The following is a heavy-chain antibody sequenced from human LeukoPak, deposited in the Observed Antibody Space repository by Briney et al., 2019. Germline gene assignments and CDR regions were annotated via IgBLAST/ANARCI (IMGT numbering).Heavy chain of an antibody. CDR3: ARENIAAAGHWFDP. Sequence: SETLSLTCSVSGGSISSYYWSWIRQPPGKGLEWIGYIYYSGSTNYNPSLMSRVSISLDTSRTQFFLKMDSVTAADTAVYYCARENIAAAGHWFDPWGQGTLVTVSS. CDR1: GGSISSYY. J-gene: IGHJ5*02. V-gene: IGHV4-59*01. CDR2: IYYSGST. D-gene: IGHD6-13*01.